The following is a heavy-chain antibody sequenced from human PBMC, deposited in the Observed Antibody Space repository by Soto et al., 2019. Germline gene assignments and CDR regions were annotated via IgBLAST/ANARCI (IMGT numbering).Heavy chain of an antibody. V-gene: IGHV1-2*04. J-gene: IGHJ5*02. Sequence: GASVKVSCKASGYTFTGYYMHWVRQAPGQGLEWMGWINPNSGGTNYAQKFQGWVTMTRDTSISTAYMELSRLRSDDTAVYYCARGTLITMVRGVEGWFDPWGQGTLVPSPQ. CDR2: INPNSGGT. CDR3: ARGTLITMVRGVEGWFDP. D-gene: IGHD3-10*01. CDR1: GYTFTGYY.